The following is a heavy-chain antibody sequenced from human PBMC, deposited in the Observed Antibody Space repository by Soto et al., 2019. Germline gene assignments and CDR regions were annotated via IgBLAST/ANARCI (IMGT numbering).Heavy chain of an antibody. CDR2: IGPASGDT. V-gene: IGHV1-2*02. J-gene: IGHJ4*02. CDR3: GRGRSGQLVVFY. CDR1: GYTFTGHY. D-gene: IGHD3-10*01. Sequence: ASVKVSCKASGYTFTGHYIHWVRQAPGQGPEWMGEIGPASGDTRYAQKFQGRVTMTRDTSITTVYMELNNPSPDDTAVYYCGRGRSGQLVVFYWGQGTPVTVS.